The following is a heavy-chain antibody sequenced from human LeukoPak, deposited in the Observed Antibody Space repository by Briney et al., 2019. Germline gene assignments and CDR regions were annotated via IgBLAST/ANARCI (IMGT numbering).Heavy chain of an antibody. D-gene: IGHD6-13*01. V-gene: IGHV4-4*07. CDR1: GGSISSCY. CDR3: ARERRGSSWYDAFDI. Sequence: SETLSLTCTVSGGSISSCYWSWIRQPAGKGLEWIGRIYTSGSTNYNPSLKSRVTMSVDTSKNQFSLKLSSVTAADTAVYYCARERRGSSWYDAFDIWGQGTMVTVSS. J-gene: IGHJ3*02. CDR2: IYTSGST.